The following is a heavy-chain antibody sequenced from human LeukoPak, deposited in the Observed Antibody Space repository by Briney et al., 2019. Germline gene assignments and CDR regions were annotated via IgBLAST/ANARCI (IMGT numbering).Heavy chain of an antibody. CDR1: GFTFSSYA. Sequence: GRSLRLSCGASGFTFSSYAMHWVRQAPAKGLEWVAVISYDGSNTYYADSVMGRFTISRDNSKNTLYLQMNSLRPEDTAVYYCARDPWYSSAWYIDYWGQGTLVTVSS. CDR2: ISYDGSNT. D-gene: IGHD6-19*01. CDR3: ARDPWYSSAWYIDY. V-gene: IGHV3-30-3*01. J-gene: IGHJ4*02.